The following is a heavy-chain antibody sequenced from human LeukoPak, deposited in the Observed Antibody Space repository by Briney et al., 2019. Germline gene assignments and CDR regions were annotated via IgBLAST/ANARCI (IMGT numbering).Heavy chain of an antibody. Sequence: SETLSLTCTVSGGSTSSSYWSWIRQPPGKGLEWIGYIYYTGNTNYNPSLKSRVTISVDTSKKQFSLKLNSVTAADTAVYYCATSCCIRGRGPPPAQHPDWVKRWGQGTLVSVSS. CDR1: GGSTSSSY. CDR2: IYYTGNT. V-gene: IGHV4-59*12. CDR3: ATSCCIRGRGPPPAQHPDWVKR. D-gene: IGHD1-14*01. J-gene: IGHJ4*02.